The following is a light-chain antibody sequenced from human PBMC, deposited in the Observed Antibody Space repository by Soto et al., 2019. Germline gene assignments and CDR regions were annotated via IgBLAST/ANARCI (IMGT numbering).Light chain of an antibody. CDR1: SSNVGNNA. V-gene: IGLV1-36*01. CDR2: YDD. Sequence: QLVLTQPPSVSEAPRQRVTISCSGSSSNVGNNAVSWYQQFPGKAPKLLIYYDDVLPSGVSDRFSGSKSGTSASLAISGLQSEDEADYYCAAWDDRLDGVVFGGGTQLTVL. J-gene: IGLJ2*01. CDR3: AAWDDRLDGVV.